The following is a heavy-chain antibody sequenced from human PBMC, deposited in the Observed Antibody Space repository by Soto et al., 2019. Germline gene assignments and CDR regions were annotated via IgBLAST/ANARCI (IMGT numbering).Heavy chain of an antibody. D-gene: IGHD6-19*01. CDR1: GDSVSSNSAA. CDR2: TYYRSKWYN. V-gene: IGHV6-1*01. J-gene: IGHJ6*02. CDR3: ARERWLAGNYYYGMDV. Sequence: SQTLSLTCAISGDSVSSNSAAWNWIRQSPSRGLEWLGRTYYRSKWYNDYAVSVKSRITVNPDTSKNQVSLQLNSVTPEDTAVYYCARERWLAGNYYYGMDVWGQGTTVTVSS.